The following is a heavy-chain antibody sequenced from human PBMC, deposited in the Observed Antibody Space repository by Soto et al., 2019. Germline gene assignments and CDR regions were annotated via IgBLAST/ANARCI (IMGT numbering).Heavy chain of an antibody. D-gene: IGHD5-18*01. CDR2: IKQDGSEK. J-gene: IGHJ3*02. CDR3: ARDMAGIQLWFKDFDI. V-gene: IGHV3-7*03. CDR1: GFPFSSYW. Sequence: PGGSLRLSCAASGFPFSSYWMSWVRQAPGKGLEWVANIKQDGSEKYYVDSVKGRFTISRDNAKNSLYLQMNSLRAEDTAVYYCARDMAGIQLWFKDFDIWGQGTMVTVSS.